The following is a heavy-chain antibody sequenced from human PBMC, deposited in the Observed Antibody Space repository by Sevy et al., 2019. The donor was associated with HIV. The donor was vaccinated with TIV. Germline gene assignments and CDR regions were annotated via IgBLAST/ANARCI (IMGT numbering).Heavy chain of an antibody. V-gene: IGHV3-53*01. CDR2: IWLGGTT. D-gene: IGHD3-3*01. J-gene: IGHJ4*02. Sequence: GGSLRLSCAVSGFTVSSNFMSWVRQAPGKGREWVSVIWLGGTTYYADSVKGRFTISRDNSKNTVYLHMNSLRAEDTAVYYCARGKHVSDYYGSFDYWSQGTLVTVSS. CDR1: GFTVSSNF. CDR3: ARGKHVSDYYGSFDY.